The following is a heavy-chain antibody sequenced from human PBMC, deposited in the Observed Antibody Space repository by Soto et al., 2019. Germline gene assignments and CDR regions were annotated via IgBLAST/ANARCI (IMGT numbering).Heavy chain of an antibody. D-gene: IGHD3-3*01. CDR2: IIPILGTT. Sequence: QVQLVQSGAEMKKPGSSVKVSCKASGGTFSSYAISWVRHAPGQGLEWMGGIIPILGTTNYALKFQGRVTITADESTSAAYMALSSLRSEDTAVYYCARAQYYEFWSTHYTYYYYGMDVWGQGTTVTVSS. CDR3: ARAQYYEFWSTHYTYYYYGMDV. CDR1: GGTFSSYA. V-gene: IGHV1-69*01. J-gene: IGHJ6*02.